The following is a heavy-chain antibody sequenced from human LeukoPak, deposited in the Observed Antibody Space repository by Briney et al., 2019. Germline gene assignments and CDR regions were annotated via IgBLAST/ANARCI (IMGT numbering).Heavy chain of an antibody. D-gene: IGHD2-15*01. V-gene: IGHV3-23*01. CDR3: AKNGGSQCYSHLDS. CDR1: GFTFSSYA. Sequence: GGSLRLSCAASGFTFSSYAMSWVRQAPGKGLEWVSGTSGSGGSTYYAGSVKGRFTISRDNSKNTLYLQMNSLRVEDTAVYYCAKNGGSQCYSHLDSWGQGTLVTFSS. CDR2: TSGSGGST. J-gene: IGHJ4*02.